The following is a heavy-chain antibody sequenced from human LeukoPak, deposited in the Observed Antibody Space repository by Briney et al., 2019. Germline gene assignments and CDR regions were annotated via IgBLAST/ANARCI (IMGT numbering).Heavy chain of an antibody. D-gene: IGHD6-19*01. Sequence: PGGSLRLSCAASGFTFDDYGMSWVRQAPGKGLEWVSGINWNGGSTGYADSVKGRFTISRDNAKNSLYLQMNSLRAEDTALYYCARDNSSGWYYYMDVWGKGTTVTVSS. V-gene: IGHV3-20*04. CDR2: INWNGGST. J-gene: IGHJ6*03. CDR3: ARDNSSGWYYYMDV. CDR1: GFTFDDYG.